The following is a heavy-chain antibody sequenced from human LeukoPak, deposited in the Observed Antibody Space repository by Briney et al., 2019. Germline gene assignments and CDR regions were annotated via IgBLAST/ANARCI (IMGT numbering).Heavy chain of an antibody. J-gene: IGHJ5*02. V-gene: IGHV1-69*05. CDR1: GGTFSSYA. CDR2: IIPIFGTA. Sequence: SVKVSCKASGGTFSSYAISWVRQAPGQGLEWMGGIIPIFGTANYAQKLQGRVTMTTDTSTSTAYMELRSLRSDDTAVYYCARIEWELLWFDPWGQGTLVTVSS. D-gene: IGHD1-26*01. CDR3: ARIEWELLWFDP.